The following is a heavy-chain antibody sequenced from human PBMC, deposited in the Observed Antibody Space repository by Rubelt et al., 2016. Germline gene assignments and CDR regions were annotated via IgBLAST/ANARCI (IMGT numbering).Heavy chain of an antibody. V-gene: IGHV3-7*03. CDR3: AKGELRSNYNYYAMDV. D-gene: IGHD3-3*01. J-gene: IGHJ6*02. Sequence: VQLVESGGGVVQPGRSLRLSCAASGFMFSSYWMTWVRQAPGKGLERVANIKRDGSEKYYVDSVKGRCTISRDNAKNSLYVQMNSLRAEDTALYYGAKGELRSNYNYYAMDVWGQGTTVTVS. CDR2: IKRDGSEK. CDR1: GFMFSSYW.